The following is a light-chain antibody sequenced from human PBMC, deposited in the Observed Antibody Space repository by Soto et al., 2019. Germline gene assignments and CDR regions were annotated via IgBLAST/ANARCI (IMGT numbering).Light chain of an antibody. CDR2: DAS. CDR3: QRDGNLPPLT. V-gene: IGKV1-33*01. J-gene: IGKJ4*01. CDR1: QDINNY. Sequence: DIQMTQSPSSLYASVGDRVTITCQASQDINNYLNWYQQKPGKAPKLLIYDASNLEAGVPSRFSGRGSGTDFTFTISSLQPEDIVTYYCQRDGNLPPLTFRGGPKVRIK.